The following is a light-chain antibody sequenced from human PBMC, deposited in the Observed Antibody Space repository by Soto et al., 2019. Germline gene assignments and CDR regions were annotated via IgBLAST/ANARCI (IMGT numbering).Light chain of an antibody. CDR2: GAS. CDR1: QSVSSSY. J-gene: IGKJ2*01. Sequence: EIVLTQSPGTLSLSPGERAILSCRASQSVSSSYLAWYQQKPGQATRLLIYGASSRATGIPDRFSGSGSGTDVTLTISRLEPEDFAVNYCHQYGSSPYTFGQGTKVDIK. CDR3: HQYGSSPYT. V-gene: IGKV3-20*01.